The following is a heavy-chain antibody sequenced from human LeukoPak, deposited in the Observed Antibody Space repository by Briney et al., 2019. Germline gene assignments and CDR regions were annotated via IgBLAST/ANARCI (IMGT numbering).Heavy chain of an antibody. D-gene: IGHD3-3*01. CDR3: ARDRCALRFLECPREYGMDV. J-gene: IGHJ6*02. CDR1: GFPFRDYY. CDR2: IRSSRSYT. Sequence: GGSLGLSCAASGFPFRDYYMSGIRRPPGKGWEGVLYIRSSRSYTNYADSVKGRFTISRDNAKNSLYLQTNSLRAEDTAVYYCARDRCALRFLECPREYGMDVWGQGTTVTVSS. V-gene: IGHV3-11*06.